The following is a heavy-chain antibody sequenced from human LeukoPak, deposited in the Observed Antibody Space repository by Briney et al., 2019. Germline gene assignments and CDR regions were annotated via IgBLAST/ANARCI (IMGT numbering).Heavy chain of an antibody. V-gene: IGHV4-59*02. Sequence: PSETLSLTCTVFGGFVSSYYWSWIRQPPGKGLEWIGYIYYSGSTNYNPSLKSRVTISVDTSKNQFSLKLSSVTAADTAVYYCARDQGYYYYYGMDVWGQGTTVTVSS. CDR2: IYYSGST. J-gene: IGHJ6*02. CDR3: ARDQGYYYYYGMDV. CDR1: GGFVSSYY.